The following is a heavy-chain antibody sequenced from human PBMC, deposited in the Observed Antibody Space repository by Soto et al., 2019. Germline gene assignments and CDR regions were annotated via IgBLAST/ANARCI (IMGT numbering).Heavy chain of an antibody. CDR2: ISGSGGST. Sequence: EVQLLESGGGLVQPGGSLRLSCAASGFTFSSYAMSWVRQAPGKGLEWVSAISGSGGSTYYADSVKGRFTISRDNSKNTLYLQMNSLRAEDTAVYYCANDGNWNYGSDYGMDVWGQGTTVTVSS. J-gene: IGHJ6*02. CDR3: ANDGNWNYGSDYGMDV. CDR1: GFTFSSYA. D-gene: IGHD1-7*01. V-gene: IGHV3-23*01.